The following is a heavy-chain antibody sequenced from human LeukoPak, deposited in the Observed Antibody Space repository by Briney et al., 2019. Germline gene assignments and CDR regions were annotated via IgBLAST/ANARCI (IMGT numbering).Heavy chain of an antibody. CDR3: VRGTGYCSSTSCYNSGEYFQH. CDR1: GYTFTGYY. Sequence: ASVKVSCMASGYTFTGYYIHWVRQAPGQGLEWMAWINVNSGGTNSAQNFQGRVTMTRDTSISTAYMEVSRLRSDDTAVYYCVRGTGYCSSTSCYNSGEYFQHWGQGTLVTVSS. CDR2: INVNSGGT. D-gene: IGHD2-2*02. V-gene: IGHV1-2*02. J-gene: IGHJ1*01.